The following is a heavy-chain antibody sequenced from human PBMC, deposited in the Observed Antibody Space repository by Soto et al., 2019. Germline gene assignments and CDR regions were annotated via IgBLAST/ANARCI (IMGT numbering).Heavy chain of an antibody. Sequence: QVQLVESGGGVVQSGRSLRLSCAASGFTFSTSGMHWIRQAPGKGLEWVAMISHDGGATCYVDSVKGRFTISRDTDKNTLHLQMDSLRPEDTATYYCAKDWGSSGWYNWFDPWGQGTLVTVSS. D-gene: IGHD6-13*01. V-gene: IGHV3-30*18. CDR3: AKDWGSSGWYNWFDP. CDR2: ISHDGGAT. CDR1: GFTFSTSG. J-gene: IGHJ5*02.